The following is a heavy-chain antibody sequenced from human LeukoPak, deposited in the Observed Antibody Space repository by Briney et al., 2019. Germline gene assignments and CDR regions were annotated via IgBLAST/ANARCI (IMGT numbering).Heavy chain of an antibody. J-gene: IGHJ4*02. CDR3: ARGRTGYYSDFDY. V-gene: IGHV1-8*01. CDR1: GYTFTSYD. D-gene: IGHD3/OR15-3a*01. CDR2: MNPNSGNT. Sequence: GASVKGSCKASGYTFTSYDINWGRQATGQGLEWMGWMNPNSGNTGYAQKFQGRVTMTRNTSISTAYMELRSLRSEDTAVYYCARGRTGYYSDFDYWGQGTLVTVSS.